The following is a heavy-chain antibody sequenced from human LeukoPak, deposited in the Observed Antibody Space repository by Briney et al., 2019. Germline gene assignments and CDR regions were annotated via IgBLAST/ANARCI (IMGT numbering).Heavy chain of an antibody. V-gene: IGHV4-34*01. J-gene: IGHJ4*02. CDR3: ARGRPYFDY. CDR1: GRSFSGYY. Sequence: PSETLSLTCAVYGRSFSGYYWSWIRQPPGKGLEWIGEINHSGSTNYNPSLKSRVTISVDTSKNQFSLKLSSVTAADTAVYYCARGRPYFDYWGQGTLVTVSS. CDR2: INHSGST.